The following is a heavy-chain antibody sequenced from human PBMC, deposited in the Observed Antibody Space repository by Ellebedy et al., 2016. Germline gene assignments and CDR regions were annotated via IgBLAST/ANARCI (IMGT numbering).Heavy chain of an antibody. J-gene: IGHJ3*02. CDR3: ARVGSDILTGSNAFDI. D-gene: IGHD3-9*01. V-gene: IGHV3-74*01. Sequence: GGSLRLSXAASGFTFSSYWMHWVRQGPGKGLVWVSRINSDGSSTSYADSVKGRFTISRDNAKNTLYLQMNSLRAEDTAVYYCARVGSDILTGSNAFDIWGQGTMVTVSS. CDR2: INSDGSST. CDR1: GFTFSSYW.